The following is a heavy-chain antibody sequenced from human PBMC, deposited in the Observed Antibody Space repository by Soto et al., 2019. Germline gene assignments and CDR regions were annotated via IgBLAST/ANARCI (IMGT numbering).Heavy chain of an antibody. D-gene: IGHD1-26*01. CDR2: ISAYNGNT. Sequence: ASVKVSCKASGYTFTSYGISWVRQAPGQGLEWMGWISAYNGNTNYAQKHQGRVTMTTDTSTSTAYMELRSLTSDDTAVYYCAIDDSGFSGSHYIDYFNYWGQGALVTVSS. CDR1: GYTFTSYG. J-gene: IGHJ4*02. V-gene: IGHV1-18*01. CDR3: AIDDSGFSGSHYIDYFNY.